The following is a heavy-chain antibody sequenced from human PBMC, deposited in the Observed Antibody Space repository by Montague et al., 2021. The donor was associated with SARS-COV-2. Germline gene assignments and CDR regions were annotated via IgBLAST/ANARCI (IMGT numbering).Heavy chain of an antibody. CDR2: IYTSGST. Sequence: TLSLTCTVSGASISSGSYYWSWIRQPAGKGLEWIGRIYTSGSTNYNPSLKSRVTISVDTSKNQFSLKLSSVTAADTAVYYCASGIAATYYYYMDVWGNGTTVTVSS. CDR3: ASGIAATYYYYMDV. CDR1: GASISSGSYY. V-gene: IGHV4-61*02. D-gene: IGHD6-13*01. J-gene: IGHJ6*03.